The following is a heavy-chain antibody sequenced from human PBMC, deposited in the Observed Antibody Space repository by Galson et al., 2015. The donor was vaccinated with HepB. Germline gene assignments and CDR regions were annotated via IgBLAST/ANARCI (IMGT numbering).Heavy chain of an antibody. J-gene: IGHJ4*02. CDR2: INTNTGNP. CDR1: GYTFTRYA. D-gene: IGHD3-10*01. V-gene: IGHV7-4-1*02. CDR3: ATDRGSSSHFFDY. Sequence: VKVSCKASGYTFTRYAMNWVRQAPGQGLEWMGWINTNTGNPTYAQGFTGRFVLSLDTSVSTVYLQISSLKAEDTAVYYCATDRGSSSHFFDYWGQGTLVTVSS.